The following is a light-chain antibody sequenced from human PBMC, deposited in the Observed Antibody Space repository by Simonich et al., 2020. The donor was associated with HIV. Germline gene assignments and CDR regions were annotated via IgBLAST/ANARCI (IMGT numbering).Light chain of an antibody. V-gene: IGLV2-23*01. Sequence: QSALTQPASVSGSPGQSITIACTGTSDDVGSYNFVSWYQQHPGKAPKLMIYEGSKRPSGVSNRFSGSKSGNTASLTISGLQAEDEADYYCCSYAGSSTWVFGGGTKLTVL. CDR3: CSYAGSSTWV. CDR1: SDDVGSYNF. J-gene: IGLJ3*02. CDR2: EGS.